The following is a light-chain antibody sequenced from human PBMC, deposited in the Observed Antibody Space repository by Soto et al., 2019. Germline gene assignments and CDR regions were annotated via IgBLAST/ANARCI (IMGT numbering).Light chain of an antibody. CDR2: DAS. J-gene: IGKJ5*01. CDR3: QQYESLPLT. V-gene: IGKV1-33*01. Sequence: EIHMTQSPSSLSASVGYRFTITCQASQYVDKYVNWYQHKTGKAPKLMIYDASDLETGVPSRFSGSGSGTGFTFTISSLQPEDFETYYCQQYESLPLTFGQGTRLEIK. CDR1: QYVDKY.